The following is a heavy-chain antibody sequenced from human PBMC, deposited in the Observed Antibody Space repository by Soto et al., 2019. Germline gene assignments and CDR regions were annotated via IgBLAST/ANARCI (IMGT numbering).Heavy chain of an antibody. CDR2: ISYDGSNR. V-gene: IGHV3-30*18. Sequence: GESLRLPCAASGFTLRRFCMHLVRQAPGKGLEWVAVISYDGSNRFYADSVKGRFTISRDNSKNTLYLKMNSLRPEDTAVYYCAKDLFGSGSDNYYDGIDVSSQGTTVSGSS. CDR3: AKDLFGSGSDNYYDGIDV. CDR1: GFTLRRFC. J-gene: IGHJ6*02. D-gene: IGHD3-10*01.